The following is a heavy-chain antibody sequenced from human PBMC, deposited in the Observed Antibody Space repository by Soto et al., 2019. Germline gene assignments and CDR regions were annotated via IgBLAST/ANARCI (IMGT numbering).Heavy chain of an antibody. CDR1: GFTFSSYA. V-gene: IGHV3-23*01. J-gene: IGHJ4*02. CDR3: AKSSTLFSAATDGDFDY. D-gene: IGHD6-13*01. CDR2: ISGSGGST. Sequence: GASLKISCAASGFTFSSYAMSWVRQAPGKGLEWVSAISGSGGSTYYADSVKGRFTISRDNSKNTLYLQMNSLRAEDTAVYYCAKSSTLFSAATDGDFDYWGQGTLVTVSS.